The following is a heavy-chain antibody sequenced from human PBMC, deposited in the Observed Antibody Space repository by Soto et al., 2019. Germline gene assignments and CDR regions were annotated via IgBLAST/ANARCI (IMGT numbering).Heavy chain of an antibody. CDR3: ARRLRENFDY. J-gene: IGHJ4*02. D-gene: IGHD4-17*01. Sequence: ETLSLTCTVSGGSISSYYWSWIRQPPGKGLEWIGYIYYSGSTNYNPSLKSRVTISVDTSKNQFSLKLSSVTAADTAVYYCARRLRENFDYWGQGTLVTVSS. V-gene: IGHV4-59*08. CDR1: GGSISSYY. CDR2: IYYSGST.